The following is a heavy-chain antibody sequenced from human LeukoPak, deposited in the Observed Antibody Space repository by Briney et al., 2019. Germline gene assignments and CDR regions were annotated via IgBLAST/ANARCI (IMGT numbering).Heavy chain of an antibody. CDR2: ISGSGGST. D-gene: IGHD3-3*01. V-gene: IGHV3-23*01. J-gene: IGHJ4*02. CDR1: GFTFSSYA. Sequence: GGSLRLSCAASGFTFSSYAMSWVRQAPGKGLEWVSAISGSGGSTYYADSVKGRFTISRDNSKNTLYLQMNSLRAEDTAVYYCAISHYYDFWSGYSIGWGQGTLVTVSS. CDR3: AISHYYDFWSGYSIG.